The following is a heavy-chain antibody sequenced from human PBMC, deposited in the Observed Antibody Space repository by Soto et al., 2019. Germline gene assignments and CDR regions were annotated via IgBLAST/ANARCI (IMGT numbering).Heavy chain of an antibody. J-gene: IGHJ5*02. Sequence: ASETLSLTCTVSGGSISSSSYYWGWIRQPPGKGLEWIGYIYYSGSTYYNPSLKSRVTISVDTSKNQFSLKLSSVTAADTAVYYCASIYDSSGYYYGNNWFDPWGQGTLVTVSS. V-gene: IGHV4-31*03. CDR3: ASIYDSSGYYYGNNWFDP. CDR2: IYYSGST. CDR1: GGSISSSSYY. D-gene: IGHD3-22*01.